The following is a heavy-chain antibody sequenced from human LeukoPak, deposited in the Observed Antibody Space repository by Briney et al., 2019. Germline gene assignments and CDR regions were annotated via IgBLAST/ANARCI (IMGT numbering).Heavy chain of an antibody. D-gene: IGHD3-22*01. CDR2: ISGSGGST. V-gene: IGHV3-23*01. CDR1: GFTFSSYA. J-gene: IGHJ4*02. CDR3: ARGGSYFDISGYYFY. Sequence: GGSLRLSCAASGFTFSSYAMSWVRQAPGKGLEWVSVISGSGGSTSYADSVKGRFTISRDNSKNTLYLQMNSLRTEDTAVYYCARGGSYFDISGYYFYWGQGTLVTVSS.